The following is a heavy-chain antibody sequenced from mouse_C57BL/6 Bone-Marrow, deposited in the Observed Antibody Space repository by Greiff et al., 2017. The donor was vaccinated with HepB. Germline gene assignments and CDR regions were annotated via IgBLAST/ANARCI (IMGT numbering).Heavy chain of an antibody. CDR2: ISYSGST. J-gene: IGHJ3*01. CDR3: ARGDYDGPFAY. V-gene: IGHV3-1*01. D-gene: IGHD2-4*01. CDR1: GYSITSGYD. Sequence: EVKLMESGPGMVKPSQSLSLTCTVTGYSITSGYDWHWIRHFPGNKLEWMGYISYSGSTNYNPSLKSRISITHDTSKNHFFLKLNSVTTEDTATYYCARGDYDGPFAYWGQGTLVTVSA.